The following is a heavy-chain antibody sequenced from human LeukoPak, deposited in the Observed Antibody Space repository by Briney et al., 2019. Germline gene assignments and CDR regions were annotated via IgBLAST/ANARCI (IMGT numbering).Heavy chain of an antibody. CDR2: ISSSGSTI. D-gene: IGHD3-10*01. Sequence: PGGSLRLSCAASGFTFSSYEMNWVRQAPGKGLEWVSYISSSGSTIYYADSVKGRFTISRDNAKNSLYLQMNSLRAEDTAVYYCASPYYYYGSGSYYGAYDYWGQGTLVTVSS. J-gene: IGHJ4*02. CDR1: GFTFSSYE. V-gene: IGHV3-48*03. CDR3: ASPYYYYGSGSYYGAYDY.